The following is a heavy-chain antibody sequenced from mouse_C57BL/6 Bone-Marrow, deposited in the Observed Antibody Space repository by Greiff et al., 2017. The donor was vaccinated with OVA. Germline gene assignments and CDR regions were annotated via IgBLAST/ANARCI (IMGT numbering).Heavy chain of an antibody. CDR2: INPYNGGT. V-gene: IGHV1-19*01. CDR1: GYTFTDYY. J-gene: IGHJ2*01. Sequence: EVKLVESGPVLVKPGASVKMSCKASGYTFTDYYMNWVKQSHGKSLEWIGVINPYNGGTSYNQKFKGKATLTVDKSSSTAYMELNSLTSEDSAVYYCARELGYFDYWGQGTTLTVSS. D-gene: IGHD4-1*01. CDR3: ARELGYFDY.